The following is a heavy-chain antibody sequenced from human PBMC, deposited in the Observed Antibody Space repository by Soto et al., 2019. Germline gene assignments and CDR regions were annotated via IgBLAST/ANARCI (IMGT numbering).Heavy chain of an antibody. CDR2: IYWDDDK. D-gene: IGHD3-10*01. V-gene: IGHV2-5*02. CDR1: GFSLSTSGVG. Sequence: QITLKESGPTLVKPTQTLTLTCTFSGFSLSTSGVGVGWIRQPPGKALEWLALIYWDDDKGYSPSLKTRLTITKDTSKNPVVLTMTNIDPVDTATYYCAQYRYGSYDYWGQGTPVTDSS. CDR3: AQYRYGSYDY. J-gene: IGHJ4*02.